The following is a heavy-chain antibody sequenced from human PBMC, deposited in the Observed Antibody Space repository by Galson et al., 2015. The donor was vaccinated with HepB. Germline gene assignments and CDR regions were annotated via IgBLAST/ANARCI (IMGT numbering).Heavy chain of an antibody. CDR3: ARDRGGNGDY. D-gene: IGHD4-23*01. CDR1: GYTFTGHY. CDR2: INPNSGGT. V-gene: IGHV1-2*02. J-gene: IGHJ4*02. Sequence: SVKVSCKASGYTFTGHYIHWVRQAPGQGLEWMGWINPNSGGTNYAQKFQGRVTLTRDTSISTAYMELRRLRSDDTAMYYCARDRGGNGDYWGQGTLVTVSS.